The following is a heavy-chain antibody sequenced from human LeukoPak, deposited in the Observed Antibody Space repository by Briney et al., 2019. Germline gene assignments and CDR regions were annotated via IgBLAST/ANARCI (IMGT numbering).Heavy chain of an antibody. V-gene: IGHV1-69*06. J-gene: IGHJ3*02. CDR3: ARVSEIKGGAFDI. CDR1: GGTFSSYA. CDR2: IIPIFGTA. Sequence: SVKVSCKASGGTFSSYAISWVRQAPGQGLEWMGGIIPIFGTANYAQKFQGRVTITADKSTSTAYMELSSLRSEDTAVYYCARVSEIKGGAFDIWGQGTMVTVSS. D-gene: IGHD3-16*01.